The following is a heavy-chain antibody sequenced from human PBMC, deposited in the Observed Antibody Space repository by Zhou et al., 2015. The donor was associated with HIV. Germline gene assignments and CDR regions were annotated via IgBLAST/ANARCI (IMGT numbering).Heavy chain of an antibody. CDR2: IIPSFDTK. CDR3: ARLVNYYDRRGEPDF. Sequence: QVQLVQSGAEVKKPGSSVKVSCKASGGTFSNYPISWVRQAPGQGLEWMGGIIPSFDTKNYAQKFLGRLTITADESTSTSYMELSGLRSEDTAIYFCARLVNYYDRRGEPDFWGQGTLVTVSS. CDR1: GGTFSNYP. V-gene: IGHV1-69*12. J-gene: IGHJ4*02. D-gene: IGHD3-22*01.